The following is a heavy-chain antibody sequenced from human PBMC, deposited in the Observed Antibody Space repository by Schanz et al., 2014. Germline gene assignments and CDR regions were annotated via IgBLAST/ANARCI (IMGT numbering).Heavy chain of an antibody. CDR1: GFTFSDYY. Sequence: DVQLLESGGGLVQPGGSLRLSCAASGFTFSDYYMSWIRQAPGKGLEWVSAISGSGGSTYYADSVKGRFTISRDNSENTLYLQMNSLSADDTAVFYCAKGMGYCSGGTCYDCYYYGLDVWGQGTTVTVSS. CDR3: AKGMGYCSGGTCYDCYYYGLDV. J-gene: IGHJ6*02. V-gene: IGHV3-23*01. CDR2: ISGSGGST. D-gene: IGHD2-15*01.